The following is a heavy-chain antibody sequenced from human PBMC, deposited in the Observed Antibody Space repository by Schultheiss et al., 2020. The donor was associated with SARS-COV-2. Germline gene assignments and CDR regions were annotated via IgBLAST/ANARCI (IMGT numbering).Heavy chain of an antibody. V-gene: IGHV3-23*01. J-gene: IGHJ4*02. D-gene: IGHD5-12*01. CDR2: ISGSGGST. CDR1: GFTFSSYA. CDR3: ARDRNPAQWLRLGLDY. Sequence: GGSLRLSCAASGFTFSSYAMSWVRQAPGKGLEWVSGISGSGGSTYYADSVKGRFTISRDNSKNTLYLQMNSLRAEDTAVYYCARDRNPAQWLRLGLDYWGQGTLVTVSS.